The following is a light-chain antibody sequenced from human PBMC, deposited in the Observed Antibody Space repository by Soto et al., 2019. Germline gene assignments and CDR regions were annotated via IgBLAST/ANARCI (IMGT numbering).Light chain of an antibody. Sequence: QSAPTQPASVSGSPGQSITISCTGTSSDVGGYDYVSWYQLHPGKAPKLMVFEVSNRPSGVSYRFSGSKSGNTASLTISGLQAEDEADYFCSSYSISTAYLFGTGTKLTVL. CDR3: SSYSISTAYL. CDR2: EVS. CDR1: SSDVGGYDY. J-gene: IGLJ1*01. V-gene: IGLV2-14*01.